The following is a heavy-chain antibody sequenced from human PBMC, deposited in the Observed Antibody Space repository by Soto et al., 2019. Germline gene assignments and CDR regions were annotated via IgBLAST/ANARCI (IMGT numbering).Heavy chain of an antibody. Sequence: QVQLVESGGGVVQPGRSLSLSCAASEFTFSSYGMHWVRQAPGKGLEWVAVISHDGSKKYYADSVKGRFTISRDNSKNMLYLQMNSLRAEDTAVYYCAKGYDTSGYYHLDYWGQGTLVTVSS. V-gene: IGHV3-30*18. D-gene: IGHD3-22*01. CDR1: EFTFSSYG. CDR2: ISHDGSKK. J-gene: IGHJ4*02. CDR3: AKGYDTSGYYHLDY.